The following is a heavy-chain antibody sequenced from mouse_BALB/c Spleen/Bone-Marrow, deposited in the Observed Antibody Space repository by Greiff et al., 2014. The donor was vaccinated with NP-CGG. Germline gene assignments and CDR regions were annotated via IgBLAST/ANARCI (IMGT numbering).Heavy chain of an antibody. Sequence: QVQLQQSAAELARPGASVKMSCKASGYTFSRYTIHWIKQRPGQGLEWIGFINPASEFSEYNQKFKDKTTLTANKSSTTAYMQQNSRTSEDSAVYYCAGSGSPAWFAYWGQGTLVTVSA. CDR1: GYTFSRYT. D-gene: IGHD3-1*01. V-gene: IGHV1-4*02. CDR3: AGSGSPAWFAY. CDR2: INPASEFS. J-gene: IGHJ3*01.